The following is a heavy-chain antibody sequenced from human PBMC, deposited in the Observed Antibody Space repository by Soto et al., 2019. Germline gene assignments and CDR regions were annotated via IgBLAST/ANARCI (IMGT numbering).Heavy chain of an antibody. CDR3: ARVRDSSSWPPGHDAFDI. J-gene: IGHJ3*02. V-gene: IGHV4-59*01. D-gene: IGHD6-13*01. Sequence: PSETLSLTCTASGGSISSYYWSWIRQPPGKGLEWIGYIYYSGSTNYNPSLKSRVTISVDTSKNQFSLKLSSVTAADTAVYYCARVRDSSSWPPGHDAFDIWGQGTMVTVSS. CDR1: GGSISSYY. CDR2: IYYSGST.